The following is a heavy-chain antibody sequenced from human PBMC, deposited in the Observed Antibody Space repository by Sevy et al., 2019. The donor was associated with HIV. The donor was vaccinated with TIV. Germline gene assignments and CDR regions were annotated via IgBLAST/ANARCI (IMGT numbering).Heavy chain of an antibody. CDR1: GFTFSNYE. D-gene: IGHD1-26*01. J-gene: IGHJ1*01. CDR2: ISSSDSTI. CDR3: ARARVGATGLGYFQH. V-gene: IGHV3-48*03. Sequence: GGSLRLSCAASGFTFSNYEMNWVRQAPGKGLEWVSYISSSDSTIYYADSVRGRFIISRDNAKNSLYLQMNSLRAEDTAVYYCARARVGATGLGYFQHWGQGTLVTVSS.